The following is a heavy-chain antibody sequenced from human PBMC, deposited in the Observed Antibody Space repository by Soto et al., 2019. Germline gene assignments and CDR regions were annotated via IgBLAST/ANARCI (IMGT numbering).Heavy chain of an antibody. Sequence: QVQLVESGGGVVQPGRSLRLSCAASGFTFSSYAMHWDRQAPGKGLEWVAVISYDGSNKYYADSVKGRFTISRDNSKNTLYLQMNSLRAEDTAVYYCARGYLSYYYDSSGLFMDVWGQGTTVTVSS. J-gene: IGHJ6*02. D-gene: IGHD3-22*01. CDR3: ARGYLSYYYDSSGLFMDV. CDR1: GFTFSSYA. CDR2: ISYDGSNK. V-gene: IGHV3-30-3*01.